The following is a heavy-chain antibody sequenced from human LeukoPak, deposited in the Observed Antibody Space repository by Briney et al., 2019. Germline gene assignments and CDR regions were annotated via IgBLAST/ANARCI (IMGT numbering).Heavy chain of an antibody. Sequence: PGRSLRLSCAASGFTFSSYGTHWVRQAPGKGLEWVAVISYDGSNKYYADSVKGRFTISRDNSKNTLYLQMNSLRAEDTAVYYCAKDREMATTSYYYYGMDVWGQGTTVTVSS. CDR3: AKDREMATTSYYYYGMDV. D-gene: IGHD5-24*01. J-gene: IGHJ6*02. CDR1: GFTFSSYG. CDR2: ISYDGSNK. V-gene: IGHV3-30*18.